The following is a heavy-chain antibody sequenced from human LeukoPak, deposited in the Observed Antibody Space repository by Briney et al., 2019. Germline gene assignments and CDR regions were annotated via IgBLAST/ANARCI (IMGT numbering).Heavy chain of an antibody. CDR3: ARGDLIAAAGTFDY. CDR1: GYTFTSYG. V-gene: IGHV1-18*01. J-gene: IGHJ4*02. CDR2: ISAYNGNT. Sequence: GASVKVSCKASGYTFTSYGISWVRQAPGQGLEWMGWISAYNGNTNYAQKLQGRVTMTADTSTSTAYMELRSLRSDDTAVYYCARGDLIAAAGTFDYWGQGTLVTVSS. D-gene: IGHD6-13*01.